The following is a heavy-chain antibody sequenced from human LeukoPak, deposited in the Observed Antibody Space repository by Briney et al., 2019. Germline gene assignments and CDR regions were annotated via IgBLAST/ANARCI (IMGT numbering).Heavy chain of an antibody. CDR3: AKGEGIAAAGYFDY. D-gene: IGHD6-13*01. CDR2: ISYDGSNK. V-gene: IGHV3-30*18. CDR1: GFTFSSYG. Sequence: PGRSLRLSCAASGFTFSSYGMHWVRQAPGKGLEWVAVISYDGSNKYYADSVKGRFTISRDNSKNTLYLQMNSLRAEDTAVYYCAKGEGIAAAGYFDYWGQGTLVTVSS. J-gene: IGHJ4*02.